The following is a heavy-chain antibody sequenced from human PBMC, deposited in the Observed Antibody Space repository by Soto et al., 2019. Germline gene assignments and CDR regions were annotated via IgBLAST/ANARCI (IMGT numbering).Heavy chain of an antibody. D-gene: IGHD2-15*01. V-gene: IGHV1-69*06. CDR1: GGSLSTNP. J-gene: IGHJ4*02. Sequence: ASVKVSCKASGGSLSTNPIRWVRQAPGQGLEWMGGTGSGTGPGNHAQKFQGRLTVTADKSTSTVYMELTNLSSEDTAVYYCARRDSGGFYRFFDSWGQGTLVTVYS. CDR2: TGSGTGPG. CDR3: ARRDSGGFYRFFDS.